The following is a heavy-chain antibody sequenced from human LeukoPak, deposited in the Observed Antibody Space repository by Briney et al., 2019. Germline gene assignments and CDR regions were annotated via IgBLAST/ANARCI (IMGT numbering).Heavy chain of an antibody. V-gene: IGHV1-8*01. CDR3: ARRGLVAGIYDLVYGFDL. Sequence: WASVKVSCKASGYTFTSYYMHWVRQAPGQGPEWMGWVNPDNGNTGFAQKFQGRVTITQNSSVTTVYMELSSLTSEDTAVYYCARRGLVAGIYDLVYGFDLWGQGTMVTVSS. CDR2: VNPDNGNT. CDR1: GYTFTSYY. J-gene: IGHJ3*01. D-gene: IGHD3/OR15-3a*01.